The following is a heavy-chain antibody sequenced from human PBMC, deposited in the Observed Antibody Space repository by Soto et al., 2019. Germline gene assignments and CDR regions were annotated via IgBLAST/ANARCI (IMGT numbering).Heavy chain of an antibody. Sequence: LRLSCVASEFAFSSYWMHWVRQAPGKGLVWFSRINSDGSTTTYADSVKGRFTISRDNAKSTLYLQINSLRAEDTAVYYCARASGSNYGLFDYWGQGTLVTVSS. D-gene: IGHD5-18*01. V-gene: IGHV3-74*01. J-gene: IGHJ4*02. CDR2: INSDGSTT. CDR3: ARASGSNYGLFDY. CDR1: EFAFSSYW.